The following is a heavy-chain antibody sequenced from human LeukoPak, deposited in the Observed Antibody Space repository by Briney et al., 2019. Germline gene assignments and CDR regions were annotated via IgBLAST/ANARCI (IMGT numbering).Heavy chain of an antibody. J-gene: IGHJ6*03. CDR3: ARDFEDSDYYYYYMDV. CDR2: IKQDGSEK. D-gene: IGHD2-15*01. Sequence: GGSLRLSCAASGFTFSSYWMSWVRQAPGKGLEWVANIKQDGSEKYYVDSVKARFTISRDNAKNSLYLQMNSLRAEDTAVYYCARDFEDSDYYYYYMDVWGKGTTVTVSS. CDR1: GFTFSSYW. V-gene: IGHV3-7*01.